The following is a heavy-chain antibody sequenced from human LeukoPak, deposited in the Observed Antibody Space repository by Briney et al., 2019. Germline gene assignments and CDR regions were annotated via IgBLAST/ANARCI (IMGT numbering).Heavy chain of an antibody. J-gene: IGHJ4*02. CDR1: GGSIRSGDYY. Sequence: SQTLSLTCTVSGGSIRSGDYYWSWLRQPPAKGLEWLGYISYTGNTYYKPPLKSRFTISVDTSKNQFSLKLNSVTAADAAIYYCARVARVAVSSYYFDYWGQGTLVTVSS. CDR2: ISYTGNT. CDR3: ARVARVAVSSYYFDY. V-gene: IGHV4-30-4*01. D-gene: IGHD2-8*02.